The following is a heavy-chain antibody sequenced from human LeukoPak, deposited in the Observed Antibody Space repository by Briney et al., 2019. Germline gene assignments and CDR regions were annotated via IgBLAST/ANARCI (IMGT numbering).Heavy chain of an antibody. CDR2: ISGSGGST. V-gene: IGHV3-23*01. CDR3: ANSLKEGLYCSSTSCYTVGY. D-gene: IGHD2-2*02. J-gene: IGHJ4*02. CDR1: GFTFSSYA. Sequence: GGSLRLSCAASGFTFSSYAMSWVRQAPGKGLERVSAISGSGGSTYYADSVKGRFTISRDNSKNTLYLQMNSLRAEDTAVYYCANSLKEGLYCSSTSCYTVGYWGQGTLVTVSS.